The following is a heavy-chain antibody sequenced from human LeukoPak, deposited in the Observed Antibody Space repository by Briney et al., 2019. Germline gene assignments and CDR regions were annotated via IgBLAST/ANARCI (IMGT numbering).Heavy chain of an antibody. CDR2: IYSGGNT. V-gene: IGHV3-66*02. D-gene: IGHD4-11*01. J-gene: IGHJ4*02. CDR1: GITVSNNY. Sequence: GGSLRLSCAASGITVSNNYMSWVRQAPGKGLEWVSVIYSGGNTYYADSVKGRFTISRDNSKNTLYLQINSLRPEDTAVYFCATARPADYPPHYWGQGTLVTVSS. CDR3: ATARPADYPPHY.